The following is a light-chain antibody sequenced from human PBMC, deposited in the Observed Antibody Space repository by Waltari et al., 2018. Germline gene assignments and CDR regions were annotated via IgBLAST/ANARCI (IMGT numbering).Light chain of an antibody. CDR2: GAS. Sequence: EIVLTQSPGTLSLSPGASGTPSCRASQSVSRFLAWYQQKPGQAPRLLIYGASTRATGIPDRFSGSGSGTDFSLTISRLEPEDFAVYYCQKYDRLPATFGQGTKVEIK. CDR3: QKYDRLPAT. J-gene: IGKJ1*01. V-gene: IGKV3-20*01. CDR1: QSVSRF.